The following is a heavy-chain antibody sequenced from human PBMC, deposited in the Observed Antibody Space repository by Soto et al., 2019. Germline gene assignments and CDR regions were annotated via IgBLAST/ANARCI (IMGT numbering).Heavy chain of an antibody. V-gene: IGHV3-23*01. D-gene: IGHD4-17*01. Sequence: EVHLLESGGDLVQPGGSLRLSCEASGFTFSSYAMRWVRQAPGKGLEWVSGISVGGGSPYYADSVKGRFTISRDNSKNTLYLQMNSLRVEDTAQYYCAKEPGADYGDYCDYWGQGTLVTVSS. CDR3: AKEPGADYGDYCDY. J-gene: IGHJ4*02. CDR2: ISVGGGSP. CDR1: GFTFSSYA.